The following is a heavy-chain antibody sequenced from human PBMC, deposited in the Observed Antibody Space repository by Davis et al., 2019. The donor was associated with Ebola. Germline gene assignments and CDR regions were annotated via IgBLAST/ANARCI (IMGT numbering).Heavy chain of an antibody. CDR3: AKDMRSAVPGTPDY. V-gene: IGHV3-23*01. Sequence: PGGSLRLSCSASGFAFRNNAMNWVRQAPGKGLEWVSGISGSGARTFYASSVKGRFSISRDNYKDTLYLEINSLRAEDTAVYHCAKDMRSAVPGTPDYWGPGTRVTVSS. J-gene: IGHJ4*02. D-gene: IGHD6-19*01. CDR2: ISGSGART. CDR1: GFAFRNNA.